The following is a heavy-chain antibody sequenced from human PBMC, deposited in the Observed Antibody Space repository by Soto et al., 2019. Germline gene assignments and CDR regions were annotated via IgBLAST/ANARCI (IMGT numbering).Heavy chain of an antibody. J-gene: IGHJ3*02. CDR1: GGSISSYY. V-gene: IGHV4-59*08. CDR3: ARHRDYIWGSYRVTDAFDI. CDR2: IYYSGST. Sequence: SETLSLTCTVSGGSISSYYWSWIRQPPGKGLEWIGYIYYSGSTNYNPSLKSRVTISVDTSKNQFSLKLSSVTAADTAVYYCARHRDYIWGSYRVTDAFDIWGQGTMVTVSS. D-gene: IGHD3-16*02.